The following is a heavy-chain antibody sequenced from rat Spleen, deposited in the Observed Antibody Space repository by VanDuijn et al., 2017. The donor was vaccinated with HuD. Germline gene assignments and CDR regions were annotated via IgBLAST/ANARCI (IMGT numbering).Heavy chain of an antibody. Sequence: VQLVESGGGLVQPKESLKISCAASGFTFSNAAMYWVRQAPGKGLEWVARIRTKPHNYAAYYADSVKGRFTISRDDSKNMVYLQVDDLKTEDTAMYYCTAEAELRDDYDYWGQGVMVTVSS. V-gene: IGHV10-5*01. CDR3: TAEAELRDDYDY. J-gene: IGHJ2*01. CDR1: GFTFSNAA. CDR2: IRTKPHNYAA. D-gene: IGHD5-1*01.